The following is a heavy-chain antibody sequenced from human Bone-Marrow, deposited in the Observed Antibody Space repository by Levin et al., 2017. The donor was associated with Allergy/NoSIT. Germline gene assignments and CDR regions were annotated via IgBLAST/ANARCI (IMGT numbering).Heavy chain of an antibody. CDR3: ARVRGLWFGELVSYYYYGMDV. V-gene: IGHV1-18*01. Sequence: ASVKVSCKASGYTFTSYGISWVRQAPGQGLEWMGWISAYNGNTNYAQKLQGRVIMTTDTSTSTAYMELRSLRSDDTAVYYCARVRGLWFGELVSYYYYGMDVWGQGTTVTVSS. CDR2: ISAYNGNT. D-gene: IGHD3-10*01. CDR1: GYTFTSYG. J-gene: IGHJ6*02.